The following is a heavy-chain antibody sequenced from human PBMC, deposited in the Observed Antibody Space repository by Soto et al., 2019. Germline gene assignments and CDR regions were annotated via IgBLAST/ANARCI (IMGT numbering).Heavy chain of an antibody. D-gene: IGHD6-13*01. V-gene: IGHV2-5*02. Sequence: QITLKESGPTLVKPTQTLTLTCTFSGFSLSTSGVGVGWIRQPPGKXLEWLALIYWDDDKRYSPSLKSRLTITKDTSKNQVVXTMXXXXXXXXXXXXXXXXXXXXWSFYYFDYWGQGTLVTVSS. CDR3: XXXXXXXWSFYYFDY. CDR1: GFSLSTSGVG. CDR2: IYWDDDK. J-gene: IGHJ4*02.